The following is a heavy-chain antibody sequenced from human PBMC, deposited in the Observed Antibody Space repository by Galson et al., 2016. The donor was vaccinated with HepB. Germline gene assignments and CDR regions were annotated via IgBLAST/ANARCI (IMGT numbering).Heavy chain of an antibody. CDR2: IGSRSSPI. V-gene: IGHV3-48*02. J-gene: IGHJ4*02. CDR3: ARVDEGYYYLIDY. D-gene: IGHD3-22*01. Sequence: VRQAPGKGLEWVSYIGSRSSPIHYADSVKGRFTISRDNAKNSLYLQMNSLRDEDTAVYYCARVDEGYYYLIDYWGQGTLVTVSS.